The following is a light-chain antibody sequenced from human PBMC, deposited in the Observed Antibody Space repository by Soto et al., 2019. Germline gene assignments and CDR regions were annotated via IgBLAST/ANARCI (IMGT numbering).Light chain of an antibody. CDR2: RAS. CDR3: QQYGGSPAT. CDR1: QSVRDNY. V-gene: IGKV3-20*01. Sequence: EIVLTQSPGTLSLSPGERATLSCRASQSVRDNYLAWYQQRPGQAPRLLIYRASSRATGIPDRFSGSGSGTDFTLTISRLEPEDFVVYYCQQYGGSPATFGQGTPLEIK. J-gene: IGKJ5*01.